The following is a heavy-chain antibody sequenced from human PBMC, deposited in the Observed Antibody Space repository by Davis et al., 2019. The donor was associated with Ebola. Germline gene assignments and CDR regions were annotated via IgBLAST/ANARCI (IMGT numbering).Heavy chain of an antibody. CDR2: IRSKANSYAT. CDR1: GFTFSGSA. CDR3: ARDEWYYGSGPIDY. D-gene: IGHD3-10*01. V-gene: IGHV3-73*01. J-gene: IGHJ4*02. Sequence: GESLKISCAASGFTFSGSAMHWVRQASGKGLEWVGRIRSKANSYATAYAASVKGRFTISRDNSKNTLYLQMNSLRAEDTAVYYCARDEWYYGSGPIDYWGQGTLVTVSS.